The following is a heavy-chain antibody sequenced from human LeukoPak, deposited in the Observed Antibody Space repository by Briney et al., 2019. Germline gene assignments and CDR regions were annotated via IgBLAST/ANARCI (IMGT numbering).Heavy chain of an antibody. V-gene: IGHV1-69*13. CDR3: ATSTYGYYDLLTGAHAADDI. Sequence: ASVKVSCKASGGTFSSNAINWVRQAPGQGLEWMGGIIPIFGAADYAQKFQGRVTIIADESTTTAYMEVSSLKSEDTAVYYCATSTYGYYDLLTGAHAADDIWGQGAMVSVSS. CDR1: GGTFSSNA. CDR2: IIPIFGAA. J-gene: IGHJ3*02. D-gene: IGHD3-9*01.